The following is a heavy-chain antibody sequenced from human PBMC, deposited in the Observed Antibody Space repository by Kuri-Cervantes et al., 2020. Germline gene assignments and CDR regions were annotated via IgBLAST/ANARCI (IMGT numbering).Heavy chain of an antibody. CDR1: GGSISSSSYY. Sequence: ESLKISCTVSGGSISSSSYYWGWIRQPPGKGLEWIGSIYYSGSTYYNPSLKSRVTISVDTSKNQFSLKLSSVTAADTAVYYCAASNVVRGVIHAFDIWGQGTMVTVSS. D-gene: IGHD3-10*01. V-gene: IGHV4-39*07. CDR3: AASNVVRGVIHAFDI. J-gene: IGHJ3*02. CDR2: IYYSGST.